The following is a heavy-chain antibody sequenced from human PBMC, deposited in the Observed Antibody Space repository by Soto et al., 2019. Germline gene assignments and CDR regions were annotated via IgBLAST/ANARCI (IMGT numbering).Heavy chain of an antibody. J-gene: IGHJ1*01. D-gene: IGHD3-22*01. CDR1: GGTFSSST. Sequence: ASVKVSCKASGGTFSSSTIAWVRQAPGQGPECMGGIIPMSGPASYAQSFQGRVTITADESTSTAYMELSSLRSEDTAVYYCARPLYDTSVIHHWGQGTLVTVSS. CDR3: ARPLYDTSVIHH. CDR2: IIPMSGPA. V-gene: IGHV1-69*13.